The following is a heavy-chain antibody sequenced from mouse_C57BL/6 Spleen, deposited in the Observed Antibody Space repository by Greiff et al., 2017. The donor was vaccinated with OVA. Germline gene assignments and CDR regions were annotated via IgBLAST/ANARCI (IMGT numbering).Heavy chain of an antibody. D-gene: IGHD1-1*01. V-gene: IGHV1-54*01. CDR3: ARALRSSYWYFDV. CDR2: INPGSGGT. J-gene: IGHJ1*03. CDR1: GYAFTNYL. Sequence: QVQLQQSGAELVRPGTSVKVSCKASGYAFTNYLIEWVKQRPGQGLEWIGVINPGSGGTNYNEKFKGKATLTADKSSSTAYMQLSSLTSEDSAVYFCARALRSSYWYFDVWGTGTTVTGSS.